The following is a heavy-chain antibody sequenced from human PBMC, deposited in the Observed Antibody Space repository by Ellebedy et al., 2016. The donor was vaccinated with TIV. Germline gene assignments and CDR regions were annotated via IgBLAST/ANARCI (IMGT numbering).Heavy chain of an antibody. D-gene: IGHD1-26*01. J-gene: IGHJ4*02. CDR1: GYTFVDYY. V-gene: IGHV5-51*01. CDR3: ARLQSSMVGATVPDS. Sequence: GESLKISCKGSGYTFVDYYIGWVRQTPGLGLEWMGIIDPDDSDTRYSPSFQGQVTISGDRSSSSTYLQWSSLRASDTAIYYCARLQSSMVGATVPDSWGQGTQVIVSS. CDR2: IDPDDSDT.